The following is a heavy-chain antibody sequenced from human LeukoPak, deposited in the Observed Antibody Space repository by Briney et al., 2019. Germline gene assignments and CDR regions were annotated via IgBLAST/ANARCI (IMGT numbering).Heavy chain of an antibody. J-gene: IGHJ3*02. V-gene: IGHV1-8*03. D-gene: IGHD6-6*01. CDR2: MNPNSGNT. CDR1: GYTFTSYD. Sequence: ASVKVSCKASGYTFTSYDINWVRQATGQGLEWMGWMNPNSGNTGYAQKFQGRVTITRNTSISTAYMELSSLRSEDTAVYYCARHSSSSQGFDIWGQGTMVTVSS. CDR3: ARHSSSSQGFDI.